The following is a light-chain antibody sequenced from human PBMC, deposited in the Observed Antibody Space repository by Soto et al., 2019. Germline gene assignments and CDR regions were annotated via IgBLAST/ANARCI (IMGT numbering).Light chain of an antibody. V-gene: IGKV3-15*01. CDR1: QSVSSK. J-gene: IGKJ1*01. Sequence: EIAMTQSPATLSVSPWERATLSCRASQSVSSKLAWYQQKPGQAPRLLIYDASTRATGIPARFSGSGSGTEFTLTISSLQSEDFAVYYCQQFNNWPRTFGQGTKVDIK. CDR2: DAS. CDR3: QQFNNWPRT.